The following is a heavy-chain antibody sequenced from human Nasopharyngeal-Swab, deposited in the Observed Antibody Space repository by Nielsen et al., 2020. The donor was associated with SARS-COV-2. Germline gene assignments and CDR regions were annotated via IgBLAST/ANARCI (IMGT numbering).Heavy chain of an antibody. D-gene: IGHD5-24*01. CDR1: GLSVSSNY. J-gene: IGHJ5*02. CDR3: ARDAMATTTKNWFDP. CDR2: IYPGGST. Sequence: GESLKISCAASGLSVSSNYMSWVRQAPGKGLEWVSIIYPGGSTYYADSVKGRFTLSRDSSRNTLYLQMNSLTAEDTAVYYCARDAMATTTKNWFDPWGQGTLVTVSS. V-gene: IGHV3-53*01.